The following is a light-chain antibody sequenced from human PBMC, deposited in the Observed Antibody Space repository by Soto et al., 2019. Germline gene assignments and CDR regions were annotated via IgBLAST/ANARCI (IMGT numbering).Light chain of an antibody. Sequence: PGERATLSCRASQSVSSSYLAWYQQKPGQAPRLLIYAASSRATGIPDRFSGSGSGTDFTLTISRLEPEDFATYYCQQYNSLYTFGQGTKLEIK. V-gene: IGKV3-20*01. CDR2: AAS. CDR1: QSVSSSY. CDR3: QQYNSLYT. J-gene: IGKJ2*01.